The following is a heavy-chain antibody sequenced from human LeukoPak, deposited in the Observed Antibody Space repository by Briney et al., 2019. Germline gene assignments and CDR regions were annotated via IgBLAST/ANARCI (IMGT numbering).Heavy chain of an antibody. CDR1: GGSISSSSYY. CDR3: AKGYCTNAVCSLGPTQA. J-gene: IGHJ4*02. Sequence: SETLSLTCTVSGGSISSSSYYWGWIRQPPGKGLEWIGSIYYSGSTYYNPSLKSRVTISVDTSKNQFSLKLSSVTAADTAVYYCAKGYCTNAVCSLGPTQAWGQGTLVTVSS. D-gene: IGHD2-8*01. CDR2: IYYSGST. V-gene: IGHV4-39*07.